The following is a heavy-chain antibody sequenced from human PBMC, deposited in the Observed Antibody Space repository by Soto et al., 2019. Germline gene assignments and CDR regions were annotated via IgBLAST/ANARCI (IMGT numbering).Heavy chain of an antibody. V-gene: IGHV4-34*01. CDR2: IDHSGIT. Sequence: QVQLQQWGAGLLKPSDTLSLTCAVSGGSFSGFRWSYICQSPGKGLEWIGEIDHSGITIYNPSLESRVTISLDTSKNQFSLELNAVTAADTAVYYCARRTLSMIRGAFDFWGQGTLVTVSS. D-gene: IGHD3-10*01. CDR1: GGSFSGFR. CDR3: ARRTLSMIRGAFDF. J-gene: IGHJ4*02.